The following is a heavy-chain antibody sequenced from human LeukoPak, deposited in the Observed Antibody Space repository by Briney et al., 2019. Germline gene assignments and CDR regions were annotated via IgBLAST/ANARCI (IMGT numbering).Heavy chain of an antibody. D-gene: IGHD3-22*01. CDR1: GFTLSSYA. CDR3: AKSIYYDSRQSAFDI. J-gene: IGHJ3*02. CDR2: ISGSGGTT. V-gene: IGHV3-23*01. Sequence: GGSLRLSCAASGFTLSSYAMSGVRQAPGKGLEWVTAISGSGGTTYYADSVKGRFTISRDNSKNTLYLQMNSLRAEDTAVYYCAKSIYYDSRQSAFDIWGQGTMVTVSS.